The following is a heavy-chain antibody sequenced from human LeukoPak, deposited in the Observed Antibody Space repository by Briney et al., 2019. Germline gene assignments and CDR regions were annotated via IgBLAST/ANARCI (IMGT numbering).Heavy chain of an antibody. J-gene: IGHJ4*02. CDR1: GYIFTGYY. Sequence: ASVKVSCKASGYIFTGYYMHWVRQAPGQGLEWMGWINPNSGDTNYAQKFQGRVTMTRDTSISTAYMELSRLRSDDTAVYYCARGFRSTSPFDYWGQGTLVTVSS. V-gene: IGHV1-2*02. D-gene: IGHD2-2*01. CDR2: INPNSGDT. CDR3: ARGFRSTSPFDY.